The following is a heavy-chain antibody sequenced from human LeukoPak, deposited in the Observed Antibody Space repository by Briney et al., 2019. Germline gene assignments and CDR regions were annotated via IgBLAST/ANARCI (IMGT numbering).Heavy chain of an antibody. D-gene: IGHD3-22*01. CDR1: GGSISSSSYY. J-gene: IGHJ4*02. CDR2: IYYSGST. V-gene: IGHV4-39*07. CDR3: ARGRDSRGYQFMGFDS. Sequence: SETLSLTCTVSGGSISSSSYYWGWIRQPPGKGLEWIGSIYYSGSTYYNPSLKSRVTISVDTSKNQFSLRLSSVTAADTAVYYCARGRDSRGYQFMGFDSWGQGTLVTVSS.